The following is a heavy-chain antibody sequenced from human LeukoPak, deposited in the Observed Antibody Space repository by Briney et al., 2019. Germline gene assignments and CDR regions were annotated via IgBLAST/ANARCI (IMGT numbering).Heavy chain of an antibody. Sequence: QPGGSLRLSCVASGFTFSNYWMHWVRHAPEKGLMWVSKINSDGSGPDYADSVKGRFTISRDNAKNTLYLQMNSLRAEDTAVYYCARDVYGLGDYWGQGTLVTVSS. CDR3: ARDVYGLGDY. J-gene: IGHJ4*02. V-gene: IGHV3-74*01. CDR1: GFTFSNYW. CDR2: INSDGSGP. D-gene: IGHD1-14*01.